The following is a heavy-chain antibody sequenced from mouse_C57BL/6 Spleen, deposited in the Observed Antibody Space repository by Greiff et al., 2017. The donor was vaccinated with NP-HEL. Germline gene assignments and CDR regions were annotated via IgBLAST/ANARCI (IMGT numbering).Heavy chain of an antibody. J-gene: IGHJ3*01. CDR3: ARFTTARGFAY. CDR1: GYTFTSYW. D-gene: IGHD1-2*01. CDR2: IHPNSGST. V-gene: IGHV1-64*01. Sequence: QVQLQQPGAELVKPGASVKLSCKASGYTFTSYWMHWVKQRPGQGLEWIGMIHPNSGSTNYNEKFKSKATLTVDKSSSTAYMQLSSLTSEDSAVYYCARFTTARGFAYWGQGTLVTVSA.